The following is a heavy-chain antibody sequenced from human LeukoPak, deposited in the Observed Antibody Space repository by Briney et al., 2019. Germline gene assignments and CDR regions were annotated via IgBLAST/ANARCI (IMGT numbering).Heavy chain of an antibody. V-gene: IGHV3-13*04. Sequence: GGSLRLSCAASGFTFSSYDMHWVRQATGKALEWVSATGTAGDTYYPGSVKGRFTISRENAKNSLYLQMNSLRAGDTAVYYCARAGLRHYGMDVWGQGTTVTVSS. CDR2: TGTAGDT. J-gene: IGHJ6*02. CDR1: GFTFSSYD. CDR3: ARAGLRHYGMDV. D-gene: IGHD4-17*01.